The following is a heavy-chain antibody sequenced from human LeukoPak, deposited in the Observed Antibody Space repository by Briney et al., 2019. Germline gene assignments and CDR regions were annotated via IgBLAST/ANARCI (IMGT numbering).Heavy chain of an antibody. V-gene: IGHV3-23*01. Sequence: GGSLRLSCAASGFTFSSYAMSWVRQAPGKGLEWVSAISGSGGSTYYADSVKGRFTISRDNSKNTLYLQMNSLRAEDTAVYYCAKDQGDYDSSALTVWGQGTMVTVSS. CDR1: GFTFSSYA. CDR3: AKDQGDYDSSALTV. CDR2: ISGSGGST. J-gene: IGHJ3*01. D-gene: IGHD3-22*01.